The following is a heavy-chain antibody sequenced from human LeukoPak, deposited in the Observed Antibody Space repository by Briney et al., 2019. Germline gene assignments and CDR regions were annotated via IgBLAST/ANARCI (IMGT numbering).Heavy chain of an antibody. Sequence: ASVKVSCKASGYTFTGYYMHWVRQAPGRGLEWMGWINPNSGGTNYAQKFQGRVTMTRDTSISTAYMELSRLRSDDTAVYYCARGQFRSNWFDPWGQGTLVTVSS. CDR1: GYTFTGYY. CDR2: INPNSGGT. D-gene: IGHD2-15*01. CDR3: ARGQFRSNWFDP. V-gene: IGHV1-2*02. J-gene: IGHJ5*02.